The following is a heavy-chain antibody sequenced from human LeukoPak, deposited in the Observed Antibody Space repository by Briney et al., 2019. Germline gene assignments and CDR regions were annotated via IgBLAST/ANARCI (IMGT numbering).Heavy chain of an antibody. CDR1: GFTFSSYS. J-gene: IGHJ4*02. CDR3: AITKASRDY. D-gene: IGHD3-3*01. Sequence: GGSLRLSCAASGFTFSSYSMNWVRQAPGKGLEWVSYISGSSSTIYYADSVKGRFTISRDNSKNTLYLQMNSLRAEDTAVYYCAITKASRDYWGQGTLVTVSS. V-gene: IGHV3-48*01. CDR2: ISGSSSTI.